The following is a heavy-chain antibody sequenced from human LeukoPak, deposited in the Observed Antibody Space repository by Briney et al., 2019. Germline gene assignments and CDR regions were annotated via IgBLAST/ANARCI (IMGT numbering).Heavy chain of an antibody. V-gene: IGHV1-69*13. D-gene: IGHD6-19*01. CDR1: GGTFSSYA. CDR2: IIPIFGTA. Sequence: SVKVSCKASGGTFSSYAISWVRQAPGQGLEWMGGIIPIFGTANYAQKFQGRVTITADESTSTAYMELSSLRSEDTAVYYCARSFGSGPGPSDYWGQGTLVTVSS. CDR3: ARSFGSGPGPSDY. J-gene: IGHJ4*02.